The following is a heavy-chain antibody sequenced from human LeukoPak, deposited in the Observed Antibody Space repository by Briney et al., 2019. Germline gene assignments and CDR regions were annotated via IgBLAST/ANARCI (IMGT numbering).Heavy chain of an antibody. CDR3: ARAHTKYVDVVATNY. V-gene: IGHV3-23*01. CDR1: RFTFSSYA. CDR2: VSNSGATT. J-gene: IGHJ4*02. D-gene: IGHD5-12*01. Sequence: GGSLRLSCAASRFTFSSYAMSWVRQPPGKGLEWVSAVSNSGATTYYADSVKGRFTISRDNSKNTLFLQMNSLRAEDTAVYYCARAHTKYVDVVATNYWGQGTLVTVSS.